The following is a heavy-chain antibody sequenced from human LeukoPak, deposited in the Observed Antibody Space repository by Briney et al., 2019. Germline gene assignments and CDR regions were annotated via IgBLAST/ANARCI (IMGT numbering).Heavy chain of an antibody. CDR3: TTHSSSWRASLGLFYYYYMDV. J-gene: IGHJ6*03. D-gene: IGHD6-13*01. Sequence: GGSLRLSCAASGFTFSNAWMSWVRQAPGKGLEWVGRIKSKTDGGTTDYAAPVKGRFTISRDDSKNTLYLQMNSLKTEDTAVYYCTTHSSSWRASLGLFYYYYMDVWGKGTTVTVSS. CDR2: IKSKTDGGTT. CDR1: GFTFSNAW. V-gene: IGHV3-15*01.